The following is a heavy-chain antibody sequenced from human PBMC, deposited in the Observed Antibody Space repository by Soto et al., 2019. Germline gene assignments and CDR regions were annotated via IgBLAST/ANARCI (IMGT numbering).Heavy chain of an antibody. Sequence: GGSLSVSCVAFGFTFGTNVMAWVRRAPGKGLEWVSGISNSGRMTYYADSVKGRFTNSRDYSKNTVQLQMNGLRADDTAIYYCAKACGTSYGANIFTSWAQGTLVTVS. CDR1: GFTFGTNV. CDR3: AKACGTSYGANIFTS. J-gene: IGHJ5*02. D-gene: IGHD3-9*01. CDR2: ISNSGRMT. V-gene: IGHV3-23*01.